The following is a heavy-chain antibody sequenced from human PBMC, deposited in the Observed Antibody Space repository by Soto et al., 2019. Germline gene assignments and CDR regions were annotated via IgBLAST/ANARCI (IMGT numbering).Heavy chain of an antibody. J-gene: IGHJ4*02. Sequence: QLQLQESGSGLVEPSQTLSLTCAVSGGSISSGSYSWSWIRQPPGKGREWIGYSYHSGRTYYNPTLKSRVPISVDRSQNQCSLKLSSVTAAATAVYYCAAGGGLPRYYWGQGTLVTVSS. CDR3: AAGGGLPRYY. D-gene: IGHD5-12*01. CDR1: GGSISSGSYS. CDR2: SYHSGRT. V-gene: IGHV4-30-2*01.